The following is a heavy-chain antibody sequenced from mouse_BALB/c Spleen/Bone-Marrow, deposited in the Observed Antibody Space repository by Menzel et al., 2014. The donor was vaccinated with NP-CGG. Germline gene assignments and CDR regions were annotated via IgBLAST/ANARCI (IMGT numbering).Heavy chain of an antibody. J-gene: IGHJ3*01. CDR2: INPSNGRA. CDR3: ARRDFRSWFAY. D-gene: IGHD2-14*01. Sequence: QVQLQQPGAELVKPGASVNLSCKASGYTFTSYWVYWVKQRPGQGLEWIGEINPSNGRANYNGKFKNKATLTVDKSTSTAYMQVSSLTSEDSAVYYCARRDFRSWFAYWGQGTLVTVSA. CDR1: GYTFTSYW. V-gene: IGHV1S81*02.